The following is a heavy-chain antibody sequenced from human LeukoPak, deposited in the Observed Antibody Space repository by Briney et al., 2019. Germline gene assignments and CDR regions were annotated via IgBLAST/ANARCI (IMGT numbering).Heavy chain of an antibody. D-gene: IGHD1-26*01. Sequence: GGSLRLSCAASGFTFSSYAMHWVRQAPGKGLEWVAVISYDGSNKYYADSVKGRFTISRDNSKNTLYLQMNSLRAEDTAVYYCARSSGSYADFDYWGQGTLVTVSS. CDR1: GFTFSSYA. V-gene: IGHV3-30-3*01. CDR3: ARSSGSYADFDY. CDR2: ISYDGSNK. J-gene: IGHJ4*02.